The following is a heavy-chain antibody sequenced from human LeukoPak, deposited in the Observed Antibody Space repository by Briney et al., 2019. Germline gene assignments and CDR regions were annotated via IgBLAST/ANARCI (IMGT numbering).Heavy chain of an antibody. Sequence: KPSETLSLTCSVSGYSISSGYDWGWIRQPPGKGLEWIGSIYHSGTTYYNPSLKSRVAMSVDTSNNQFSLRLNSMTAADTAVYYCARNAPEGLDYWGQGTLVTVSS. D-gene: IGHD2-2*01. CDR1: GYSISSGYD. J-gene: IGHJ4*02. CDR2: IYHSGTT. CDR3: ARNAPEGLDY. V-gene: IGHV4-38-2*02.